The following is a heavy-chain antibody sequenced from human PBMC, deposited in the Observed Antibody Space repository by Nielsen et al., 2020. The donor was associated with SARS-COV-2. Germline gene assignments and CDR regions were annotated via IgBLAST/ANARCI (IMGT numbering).Heavy chain of an antibody. CDR2: INPNSGGT. J-gene: IGHJ4*02. V-gene: IGHV1-2*06. D-gene: IGHD3-22*01. Sequence: ASVKVSCKASGYTFTGYYMHWVRQAPGQGLEWMGRINPNSGGTNYAQKFQGRVTMTRDTSISTAYMELSRLRSDDTAVYYCARDLSPTMIVVVRHYTPVAETGYWGQGTLVTVSS. CDR1: GYTFTGYY. CDR3: ARDLSPTMIVVVRHYTPVAETGY.